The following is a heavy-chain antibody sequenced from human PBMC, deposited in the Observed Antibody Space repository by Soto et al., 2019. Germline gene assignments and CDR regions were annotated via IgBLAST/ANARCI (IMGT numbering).Heavy chain of an antibody. CDR2: ISSSSSYI. CDR3: ARDRWPADRSFDY. V-gene: IGHV3-21*01. CDR1: GFTFSSYS. J-gene: IGHJ4*02. D-gene: IGHD3-16*02. Sequence: GGSLRLSCAASGFTFSSYSMNWVRQAPGKGLEWVSSISSSSSYIYYADSVKGRFTISRDNAKNSLYLQMNSLRAEDTAVYYCARDRWPADRSFDYWGQGTLVTVSS.